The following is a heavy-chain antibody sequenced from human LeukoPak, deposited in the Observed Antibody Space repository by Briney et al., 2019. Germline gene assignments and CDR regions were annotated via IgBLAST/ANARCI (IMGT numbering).Heavy chain of an antibody. V-gene: IGHV3-21*01. J-gene: IGHJ4*02. CDR3: ARARGIAVAGTYALGFDY. D-gene: IGHD6-19*01. CDR1: GFTFSSYS. CDR2: ISSSSSYI. Sequence: GGSLRLSCAASGFTFSSYSMNWVRQAPGKGLEWVSSISSSSSYIYYADSVKGRFTIYRDNAKNSLYLQMNSLRAEDTAVYYCARARGIAVAGTYALGFDYWGQGTLVTVSS.